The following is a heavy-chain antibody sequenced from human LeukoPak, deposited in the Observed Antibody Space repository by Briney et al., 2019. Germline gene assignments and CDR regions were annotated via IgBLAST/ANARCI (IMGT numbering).Heavy chain of an antibody. CDR3: ARDLSGVTGYTYGRGIDY. CDR2: INWNGGST. J-gene: IGHJ4*02. D-gene: IGHD5-18*01. V-gene: IGHV3-20*04. CDR1: GFTFSSYS. Sequence: PGGSLRLSCAASGFTFSSYSMSWVRQAPGKGLEWVSGINWNGGSTGYADSVKGRFTISRDNAKTSLYLQMNSLRAEDTAVYYCARDLSGVTGYTYGRGIDYWGQGTLVTVSS.